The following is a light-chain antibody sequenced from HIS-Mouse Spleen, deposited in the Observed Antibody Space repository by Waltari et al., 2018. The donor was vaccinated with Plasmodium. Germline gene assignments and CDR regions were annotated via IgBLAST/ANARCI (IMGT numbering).Light chain of an antibody. J-gene: IGLJ3*02. V-gene: IGLV3-10*01. CDR3: YSTDSSGNHRV. Sequence: SYELTQPPSVSVSPGQTARINCSGDALPKQYAYWYQQKSGQAPVLVIYEDSKRPSGFPERFSGSSSWTMATLTISGAQVEDEAYYYCYSTDSSGNHRVFGGGTKLTVL. CDR1: ALPKQY. CDR2: EDS.